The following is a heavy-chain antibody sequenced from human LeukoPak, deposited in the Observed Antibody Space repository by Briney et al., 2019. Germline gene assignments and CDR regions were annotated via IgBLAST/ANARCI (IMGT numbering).Heavy chain of an antibody. D-gene: IGHD6-19*01. V-gene: IGHV4-30-4*01. Sequence: SGTLSLTCTVSGGSISSGDYYWRWIRQPPGKGLEWSGYIYYSGSTYYNPSLKSRVTISVDTSKIQFSLKLSSVTAADTAVYYCAREPQDHSSEDYWGQGTLVTVSS. CDR2: IYYSGST. CDR1: GGSISSGDYY. CDR3: AREPQDHSSEDY. J-gene: IGHJ4*02.